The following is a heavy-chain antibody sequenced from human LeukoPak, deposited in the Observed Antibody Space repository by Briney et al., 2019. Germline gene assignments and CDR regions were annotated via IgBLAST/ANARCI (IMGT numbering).Heavy chain of an antibody. CDR2: INPNSGGT. J-gene: IGHJ4*02. CDR3: ARDTVSTNYYGSGSYSGY. D-gene: IGHD3-10*01. Sequence: DSVKVSCKASGYTFTGYYMHWVRQAPGQGLEWMGWINPNSGGTNYAQKFQGRVTMTRDTSISTAYMELSRLRSDDTAVYYCARDTVSTNYYGSGSYSGYWGQGTLVTVSS. V-gene: IGHV1-2*02. CDR1: GYTFTGYY.